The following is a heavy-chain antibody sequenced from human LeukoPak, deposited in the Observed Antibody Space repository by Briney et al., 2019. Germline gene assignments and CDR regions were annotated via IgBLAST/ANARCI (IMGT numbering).Heavy chain of an antibody. V-gene: IGHV3-23*01. Sequence: PGRSLRLSCAASGFTFSSYGMNWVRQAPGKGLEWVSGIGGGGDSPDYADSVKGRFTISRDNSKNTMYLQMNSLRVEDTAVYYCAKDLRGYYRPMDYWGQGTLVTVSS. CDR1: GFTFSSYG. CDR3: AKDLRGYYRPMDY. J-gene: IGHJ4*02. CDR2: IGGGGDSP. D-gene: IGHD2-8*01.